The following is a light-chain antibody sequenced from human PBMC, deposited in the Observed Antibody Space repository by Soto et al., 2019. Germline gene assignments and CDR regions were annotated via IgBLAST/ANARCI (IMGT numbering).Light chain of an antibody. CDR3: QQYGSSPGT. Sequence: VLTQSPGTLSLSPGERATLSCRASQSISSIYLAWYQQKPGQTPRLLIYGASTRATGIPDRFSGSGSGTDFTLTISRLEPEDFAMYYCQQYGSSPGTFGQGTKVEIK. V-gene: IGKV3-20*01. CDR1: QSISSIY. CDR2: GAS. J-gene: IGKJ1*01.